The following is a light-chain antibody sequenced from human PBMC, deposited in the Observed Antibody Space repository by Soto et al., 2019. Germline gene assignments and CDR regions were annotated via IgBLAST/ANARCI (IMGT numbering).Light chain of an antibody. J-gene: IGKJ2*01. CDR1: QSLVYSDGNTY. CDR2: KVS. Sequence: DVVMTQSPLSLPVTLGQPASISCRSSQSLVYSDGNTYLNWFQQRPGQSPRRLIYKVSNRDSGVPDRFSRSGSGTDFTLKISRVEAEDVGVYYCMQGTLWPRTFGQGTKLEIK. V-gene: IGKV2-30*01. CDR3: MQGTLWPRT.